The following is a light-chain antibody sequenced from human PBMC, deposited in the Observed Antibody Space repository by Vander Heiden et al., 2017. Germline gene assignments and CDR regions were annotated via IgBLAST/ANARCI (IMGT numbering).Light chain of an antibody. J-gene: IGLJ2*01. CDR3: QAWDSSTAV. V-gene: IGLV3-1*01. CDR2: QDT. Sequence: SYELTQPPSVSVSPGQTASVTCSGDDLGHKYVSWYQQKPGQSPVMVIFQDTRRPSGIPERFSGSNSGNTATLTISGTQTMDEADYYCQAWDSSTAVFGGGTKLT. CDR1: DLGHKY.